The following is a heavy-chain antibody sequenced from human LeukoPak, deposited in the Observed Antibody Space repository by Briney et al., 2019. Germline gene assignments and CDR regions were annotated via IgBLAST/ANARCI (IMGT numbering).Heavy chain of an antibody. J-gene: IGHJ4*02. CDR3: ARDAREKPPYFDY. CDR1: GFTFSSYS. V-gene: IGHV3-21*01. Sequence: PGGSLRLSCAASGFTFSSYSMNWVRQAPGKGLEWVSSISSSSSYIYYADSVKGRFTISRDNAKNLLYLQMNSLRAEDTAVYDCARDAREKPPYFDYWGQGTLVTVSS. D-gene: IGHD1-14*01. CDR2: ISSSSSYI.